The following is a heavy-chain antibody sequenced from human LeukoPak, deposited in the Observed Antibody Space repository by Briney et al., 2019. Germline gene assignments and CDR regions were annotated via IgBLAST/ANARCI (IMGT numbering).Heavy chain of an antibody. Sequence: SETLSLACTVSGGSISSGGYYWSWIRQHPGKGLEWIGYIYYSGSTYYNPSLKSRVTISVDTSKNQFSLKLSSVTAADTAVYYCASSGYDLGHDYWGQGTLVTVSS. CDR2: IYYSGST. D-gene: IGHD5-12*01. CDR3: ASSGYDLGHDY. CDR1: GGSISSGGYY. V-gene: IGHV4-31*03. J-gene: IGHJ4*02.